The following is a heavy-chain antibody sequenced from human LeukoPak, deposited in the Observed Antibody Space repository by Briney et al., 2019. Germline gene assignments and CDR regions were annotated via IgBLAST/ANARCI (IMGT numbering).Heavy chain of an antibody. CDR1: GGSFSGYY. D-gene: IGHD5-24*01. CDR2: INHSGST. V-gene: IGHV4-34*01. J-gene: IGHJ4*02. CDR3: AREPLDGYNDY. Sequence: SESLSLTCAVYGGSFSGYYWSWIRQPPGKGLEWIGEINHSGSTNYNSSLKSRVTISVDTSKNQFSLKLSSVTAADTAVYYCAREPLDGYNDYWGQGTLVTVSS.